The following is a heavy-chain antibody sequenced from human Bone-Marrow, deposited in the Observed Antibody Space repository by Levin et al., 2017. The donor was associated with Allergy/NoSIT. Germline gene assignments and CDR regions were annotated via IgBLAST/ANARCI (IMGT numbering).Heavy chain of an antibody. CDR1: GFTFSSYA. CDR3: AKDAVDGARSDY. D-gene: IGHD3-16*01. CDR2: ISGSGGST. J-gene: IGHJ4*02. V-gene: IGHV3-23*01. Sequence: ASVKVSCAASGFTFSSYAMSWVRQAPGKGLEWVSAISGSGGSTYYADSVKGRFTISRDNSKNTLYLQMNSLRAEDTAVYYCAKDAVDGARSDYWGQGTLVTVSS.